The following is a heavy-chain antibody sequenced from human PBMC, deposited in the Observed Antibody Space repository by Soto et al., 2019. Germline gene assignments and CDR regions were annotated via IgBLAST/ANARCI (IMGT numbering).Heavy chain of an antibody. CDR1: GFTFSSYG. J-gene: IGHJ5*02. D-gene: IGHD6-13*01. CDR3: ARGPYSSSWLNWFDP. CDR2: IWYDGSNK. Sequence: QVQLVESGGGVVQPGRSLRLSCAASGFTFSSYGMHWVRQAPGKGLEWVAVIWYDGSNKYYADSVKGRFTISRDNSKNTLHLQMNSLRAADTAVYYCARGPYSSSWLNWFDPWGQGTLVTVSS. V-gene: IGHV3-33*01.